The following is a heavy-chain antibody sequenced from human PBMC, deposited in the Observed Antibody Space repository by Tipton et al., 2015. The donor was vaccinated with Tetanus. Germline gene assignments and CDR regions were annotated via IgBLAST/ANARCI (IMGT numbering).Heavy chain of an antibody. J-gene: IGHJ5*02. V-gene: IGHV4-34*12. CDR2: GIYDGTS. D-gene: IGHD6-13*01. CDR3: ARDPGIASAGLWFDP. Sequence: LRLSCTVSGVSVRSYYWSWIRQSPDKGLEWLGDGIYDGTSYYNPSLNSRVKISLDTSMNQVSLTLTSVTAADTALYYCARDPGIASAGLWFDPWGQGTLVTVSS. CDR1: GVSVRSYY.